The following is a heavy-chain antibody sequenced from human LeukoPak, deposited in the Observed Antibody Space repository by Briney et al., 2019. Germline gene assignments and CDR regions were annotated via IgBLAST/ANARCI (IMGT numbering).Heavy chain of an antibody. CDR1: GFTLSDYY. CDR2: ISSSGSTI. V-gene: IGHV3-11*01. J-gene: IGHJ4*02. D-gene: IGHD2-21*01. CDR3: AKAPVTSCRGAYCYPFDS. Sequence: SGGSLRLSCAASGFTLSDYYMSWIRQAPGKGLEWVSYISSSGSTIYYADSVKGRFTISRDNAKNSLYLQMNSLRAEDTAVYFCAKAPVTSCRGAYCYPFDSWGQGTLVTVSS.